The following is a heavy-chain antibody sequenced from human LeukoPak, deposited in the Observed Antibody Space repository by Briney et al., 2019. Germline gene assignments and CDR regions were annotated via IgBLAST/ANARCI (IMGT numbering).Heavy chain of an antibody. J-gene: IGHJ6*02. CDR2: ISYDGSNE. V-gene: IGHV3-30*18. Sequence: GGSLRLSCAASGFTFSSYGMHWVRQAPGKGLEWVAVISYDGSNEYYADSVKGRFTIPRDNSKNTLYLQMNSLRAEDTAVYYCAKDRDFWSGYGMDVWGQGTTVTVSS. CDR3: AKDRDFWSGYGMDV. CDR1: GFTFSSYG. D-gene: IGHD3-3*01.